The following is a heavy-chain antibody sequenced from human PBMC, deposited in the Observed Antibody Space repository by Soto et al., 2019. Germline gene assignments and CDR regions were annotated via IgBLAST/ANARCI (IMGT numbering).Heavy chain of an antibody. J-gene: IGHJ3*02. D-gene: IGHD2-15*01. V-gene: IGHV3-30*14. CDR1: GFTFSSYA. CDR2: ISYDGSNT. Sequence: QVQLVESGGGVVQPGRSLRLSCAASGFTFSSYAMHWVRQAPGKGLEWVAVISYDGSNTYYADSVTGRFTISRDNSKNTLYLQMNSLRAEDTAVYYCASFDHVDSHAFDIWGQGTMVTVSS. CDR3: ASFDHVDSHAFDI.